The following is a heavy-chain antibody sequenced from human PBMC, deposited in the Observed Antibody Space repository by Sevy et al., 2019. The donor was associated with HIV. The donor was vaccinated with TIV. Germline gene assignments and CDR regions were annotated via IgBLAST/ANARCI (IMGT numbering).Heavy chain of an antibody. Sequence: ASVKVSCKASGYTFTSSEVNWVRQAPGQGLEWMRWINPNSGKTGYAQKLQGRVTMTRDTSVSTVFMELSSLTSEDTATYYCVRAMRDGSGWYGPTYWGQGTLVTVSS. CDR1: GYTFTSSE. CDR3: VRAMRDGSGWYGPTY. V-gene: IGHV1-8*01. J-gene: IGHJ4*02. D-gene: IGHD6-19*01. CDR2: INPNSGKT.